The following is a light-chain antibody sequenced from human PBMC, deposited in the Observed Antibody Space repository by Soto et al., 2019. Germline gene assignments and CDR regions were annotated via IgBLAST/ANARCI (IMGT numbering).Light chain of an antibody. CDR2: AAS. CDR1: QSISSW. J-gene: IGKJ5*01. Sequence: PGDRVTITCWASQSISSWLAWYQQKPGQAPRLLIYAASTRATGVPGRFSGSGSGTEYTLTLSRLQPEDSATYYCQQYVAYPITFGQGTRLEIK. V-gene: IGKV3-15*01. CDR3: QQYVAYPIT.